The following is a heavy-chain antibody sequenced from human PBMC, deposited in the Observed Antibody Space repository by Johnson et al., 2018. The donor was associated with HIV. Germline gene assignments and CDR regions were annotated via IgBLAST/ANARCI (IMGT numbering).Heavy chain of an antibody. Sequence: VQLVESGGGVVRPGGSLRLSCAAFGFTFDDYGMSWVRQAPEKGLEWVAVISYDGSNKYYADSVKGRSTISRDNAKNSLYLQMNSLRAEDTALYYCARVRGGSYYLDGFDIWGQGTMVTVSS. CDR2: ISYDGSNK. D-gene: IGHD1-26*01. J-gene: IGHJ3*02. V-gene: IGHV3-20*04. CDR1: GFTFDDYG. CDR3: ARVRGGSYYLDGFDI.